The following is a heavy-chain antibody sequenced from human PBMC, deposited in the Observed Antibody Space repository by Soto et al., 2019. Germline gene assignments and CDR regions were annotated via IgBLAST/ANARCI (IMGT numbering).Heavy chain of an antibody. D-gene: IGHD6-19*01. CDR3: AIPKCGVAGFFVFDP. V-gene: IGHV1-18*01. J-gene: IGHJ5*02. CDR2: ISAYNGNT. CDR1: GYTFTSYG. Sequence: ASVKVSCKASGYTFTSYGISWVRQAPGQGLEWMGWISAYNGNTNYAQKLQGRVTMTTDTSTSTAYMELRSLRSDDTAVYYCAIPKCGVAGFFVFDPWGQGTLVTVSS.